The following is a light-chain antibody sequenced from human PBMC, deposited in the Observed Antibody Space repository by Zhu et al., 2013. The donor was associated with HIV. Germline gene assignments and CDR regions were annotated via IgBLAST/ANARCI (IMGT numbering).Light chain of an antibody. Sequence: DIQMTQSPSSVSASVGDRVTITCRASQGVSGWLAWYQQKPGKAPDLLIYAASALQRGVPSRFSGSGSGTDFTLTISNLQPEDVATYYCQKYYSAPWTFGQGTKVEIK. CDR3: QKYYSAPWT. CDR2: AAS. V-gene: IGKV1-12*01. J-gene: IGKJ1*01. CDR1: QGVSGW.